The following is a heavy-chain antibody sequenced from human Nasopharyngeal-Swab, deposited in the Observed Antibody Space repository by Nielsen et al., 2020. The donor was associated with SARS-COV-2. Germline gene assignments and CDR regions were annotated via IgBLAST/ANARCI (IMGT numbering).Heavy chain of an antibody. CDR1: AFSFSRYG. Sequence: GESLKISCTASAFSFSRYGMHWVRQAPGKGLEWVASIWYDGSNKYHAESVKGRFTISRDNSKNTLYLQMTSLTVDDTAMYFCARGSTAGDYWGQGALVTVSS. CDR2: IWYDGSNK. CDR3: ARGSTAGDY. V-gene: IGHV3-33*01. D-gene: IGHD2-15*01. J-gene: IGHJ4*02.